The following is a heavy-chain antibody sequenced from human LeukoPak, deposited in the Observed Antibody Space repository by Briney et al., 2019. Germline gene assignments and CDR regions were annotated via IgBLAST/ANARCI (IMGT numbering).Heavy chain of an antibody. CDR2: IRSSSSYI. CDR3: ARDPGRGLYFAY. CDR1: GFTFSRYS. D-gene: IGHD6-19*01. Sequence: GGCLRLSCAASGFTFSRYSMNWVRQAPGKGLGWVSSIRSSSSYIYYADSVKGRFTISRENAKNSMYLQMNSLTAEDTAVYYCARDPGRGLYFAYWGQGTLVTASS. J-gene: IGHJ4*02. V-gene: IGHV3-21*01.